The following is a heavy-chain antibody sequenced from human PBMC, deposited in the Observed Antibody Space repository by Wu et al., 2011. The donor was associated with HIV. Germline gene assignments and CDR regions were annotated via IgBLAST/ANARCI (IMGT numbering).Heavy chain of an antibody. J-gene: IGHJ4*02. Sequence: QVQLGQSGAEVKKPGASVKVSCKASGYTFSDYYMYWVRQAPGQGLEWVGWINPNTGGTNYAQKFQGRVTLTRDTSITTAYMELSRLRSDDTAVYYCARDPSGGVDSWGQGTLVTVSS. CDR3: ARDPSGGVDS. V-gene: IGHV1-2*02. CDR2: INPNTGGT. D-gene: IGHD3-10*01. CDR1: GYTFSDYY.